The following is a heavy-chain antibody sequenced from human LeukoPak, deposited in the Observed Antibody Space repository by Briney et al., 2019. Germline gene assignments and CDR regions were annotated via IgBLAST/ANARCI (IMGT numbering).Heavy chain of an antibody. D-gene: IGHD3-22*01. Sequence: SETLSLTCTVSGSPISSYYWSWIRQPPGKGLEWIGYIYTSGSTNYNPSLKSRVTISVDTSKNQFSLKLSSVTAADTAVYYCARAYYYDSSGYYSAFDIWGQGAMVTVSS. CDR1: GSPISSYY. CDR2: IYTSGST. CDR3: ARAYYYDSSGYYSAFDI. J-gene: IGHJ3*02. V-gene: IGHV4-4*09.